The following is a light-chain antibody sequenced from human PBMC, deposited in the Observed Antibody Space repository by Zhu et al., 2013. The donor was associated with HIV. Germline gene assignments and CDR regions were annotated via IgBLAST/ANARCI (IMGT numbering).Light chain of an antibody. CDR3: QQYNKWPPLT. Sequence: DIVLTQSPGTLSLSPGDTATLSCRASQSVSSSFLAWYQQKIGQPPRLLMYETSTRAAGIPARFSGSGSVRDFTLTITGLEPEDFAVYYCQQYNKWPPLTFGGGTRVEIK. CDR2: ETS. J-gene: IGKJ4*01. V-gene: IGKV3D-20*02. CDR1: QSVSSSF.